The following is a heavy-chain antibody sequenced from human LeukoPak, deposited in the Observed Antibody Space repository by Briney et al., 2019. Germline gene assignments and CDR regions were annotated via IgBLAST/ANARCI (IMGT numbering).Heavy chain of an antibody. CDR3: ARERSDYDYVWGSYRFRPQEPVRFLGYFDY. J-gene: IGHJ4*02. V-gene: IGHV1-8*01. D-gene: IGHD3-16*02. Sequence: ASVKVSCKASGYTFTSYDINWVRQATGQGLEWMGWMNPNSGNTGYAQKFQGRVTMTRNTSISTAYMELSSLRAEDTAVYYCARERSDYDYVWGSYRFRPQEPVRFLGYFDYWGQGTLVTVSS. CDR1: GYTFTSYD. CDR2: MNPNSGNT.